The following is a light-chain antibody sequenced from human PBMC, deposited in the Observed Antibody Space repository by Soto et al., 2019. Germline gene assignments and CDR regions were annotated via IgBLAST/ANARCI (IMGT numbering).Light chain of an antibody. CDR1: QSILDRSKNKYY. CDR2: WAS. CDR3: QQYFTSPWT. Sequence: DIVMTQYPDSLAVSLGERATFNCKSSQSILDRSKNKYYLAWYQQKSGQPPKLLIYWASLRESGVPDRFTGSGSGTDFTLTISSLQAEDVAVYYCQQYFTSPWTSGQGTKVDIK. J-gene: IGKJ1*01. V-gene: IGKV4-1*01.